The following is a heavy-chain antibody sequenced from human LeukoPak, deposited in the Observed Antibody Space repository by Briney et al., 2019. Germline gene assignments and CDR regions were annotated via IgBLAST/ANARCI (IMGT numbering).Heavy chain of an antibody. D-gene: IGHD1-1*01. CDR3: ARVGIALTSPFDY. V-gene: IGHV3-11*01. J-gene: IGHJ4*02. CDR2: MSSRGYPT. Sequence: GSLRLSCLASGFTFSDYYMSWVRQAPGKGLEWISYMSSRGYPTYYAEFVKGRFTISRGNAKNTLYLQMHNLRTDDTAVYFCARVGIALTSPFDYWGLGTLVAVSS. CDR1: GFTFSDYY.